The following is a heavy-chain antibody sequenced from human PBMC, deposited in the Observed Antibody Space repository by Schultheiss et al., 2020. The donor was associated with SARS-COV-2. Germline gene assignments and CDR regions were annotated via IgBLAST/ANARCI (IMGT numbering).Heavy chain of an antibody. D-gene: IGHD6-6*01. CDR1: GFTFSNYF. CDR2: IWYEGNNK. CDR3: ARNAARLITRAQFDY. J-gene: IGHJ4*02. V-gene: IGHV3-33*01. Sequence: GESLKISCAASGFTFSNYFMHWVRQAPGKGLEWVAVIWYEGNNKYYGDSVKGRFTISRDNSKNTLYLQMNSLRVEDTAVYYCARNAARLITRAQFDYWGQGTLVTVSS.